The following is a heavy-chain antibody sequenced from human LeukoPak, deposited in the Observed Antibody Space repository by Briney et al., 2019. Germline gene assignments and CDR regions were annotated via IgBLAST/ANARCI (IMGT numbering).Heavy chain of an antibody. V-gene: IGHV4-59*01. J-gene: IGHJ1*01. CDR3: ARGTVTTGPYFQH. CDR1: GGSISSYY. CDR2: TYYSGST. Sequence: SETLSLTCTVSGGSISSYYWSWIRQPPGKGLEWIGYTYYSGSTNYNPSLKSRVTISVDTSKNQFSLKLSSVTAADTAVYYCARGTVTTGPYFQHWGQGTLVTVPS. D-gene: IGHD4-17*01.